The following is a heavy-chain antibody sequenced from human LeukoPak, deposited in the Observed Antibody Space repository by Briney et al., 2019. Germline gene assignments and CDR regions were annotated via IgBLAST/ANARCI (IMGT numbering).Heavy chain of an antibody. D-gene: IGHD2-15*01. CDR2: IYSGGST. Sequence: GGSLRLSCAASGFTVSGNYMGWVRQAPGKGLEWVSVIYSGGSTYYADSMKGRFTISRDNSKNTLYLQMSSLRAEDTAVYYCARGYCSGRSCYNGMDVWGQGTTVTVSS. CDR3: ARGYCSGRSCYNGMDV. J-gene: IGHJ6*02. CDR1: GFTVSGNY. V-gene: IGHV3-66*01.